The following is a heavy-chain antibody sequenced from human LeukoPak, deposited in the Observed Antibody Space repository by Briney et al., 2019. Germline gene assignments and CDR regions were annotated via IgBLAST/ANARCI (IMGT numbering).Heavy chain of an antibody. CDR1: GDSLNSSRHY. CDR3: EGRRWIQEIDY. D-gene: IGHD5-24*01. Sequence: SETLRLTRSVCGDSLNSSRHYWAWFRQPPGRGLEWIGNFYYRGKTYSNPSLKSRVTISVDPPQNQFSLKLPPVPAPDPPVFYQEGRRWIQEIDYWGEGTPVSPSS. CDR2: FYYRGKT. J-gene: IGHJ4*02. V-gene: IGHV4-39*01.